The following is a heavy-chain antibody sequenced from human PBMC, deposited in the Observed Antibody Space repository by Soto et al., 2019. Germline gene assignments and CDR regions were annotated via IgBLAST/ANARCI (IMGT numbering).Heavy chain of an antibody. CDR1: VFTFSSYA. D-gene: IGHD3-9*01. CDR2: ISGSGGDT. Sequence: GWSLRLSCASSVFTFSSYAMTWVRQAPGKGLQWVSSISGSGGDTFYAVSVKGRFTISRDNSKNTLYLQMSSLRAEDTALYYCAKMSSYDTLTGYYGDWGQGTQVTVSS. CDR3: AKMSSYDTLTGYYGD. V-gene: IGHV3-23*01. J-gene: IGHJ4*02.